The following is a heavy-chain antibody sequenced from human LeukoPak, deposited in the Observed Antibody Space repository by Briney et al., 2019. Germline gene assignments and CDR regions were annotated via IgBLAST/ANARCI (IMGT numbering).Heavy chain of an antibody. D-gene: IGHD3-22*01. CDR2: IKSKTDGGTT. V-gene: IGHV3-15*01. CDR1: GFIFSSYW. CDR3: TSVGVTITMIADY. J-gene: IGHJ4*02. Sequence: GGSLRLSCAASGFIFSSYWMSWVRQAPGKGLEWVGRIKSKTDGGTTDYAAPVKGRFTISRDDSKNTLYLQMNSLRTEDTAVYYCTSVGVTITMIADYWGQGTLVTVSS.